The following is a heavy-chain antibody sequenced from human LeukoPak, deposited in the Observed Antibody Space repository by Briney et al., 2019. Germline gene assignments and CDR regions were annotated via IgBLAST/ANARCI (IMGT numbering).Heavy chain of an antibody. J-gene: IGHJ4*02. CDR3: ARERVSAKWGSGGVFDY. CDR2: IYHSGST. CDR1: GGSISSGGYS. Sequence: SETLSLTCAVSGGSISSGGYSWSWIRQPPGKGLEWIGYIYHSGSTYYNPSLKSRVTISVDRSKNQFSLNLISVTAADTAVYYCARERVSAKWGSGGVFDYWGQGTLVTVSS. V-gene: IGHV4-30-2*01. D-gene: IGHD7-27*01.